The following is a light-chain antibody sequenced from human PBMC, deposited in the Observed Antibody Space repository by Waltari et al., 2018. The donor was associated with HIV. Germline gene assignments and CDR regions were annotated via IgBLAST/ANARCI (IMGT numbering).Light chain of an antibody. V-gene: IGLV2-14*03. CDR2: ADT. Sequence: QSALPQPASVSGSPGQSIPISCPGPPVALGGYNFFSCYQQHPGKAPKLLFFADTSRPPGVSGRFSGSKSDNTASLFISGLQSEDEAHYYCSSYTTRTSVTFGGGTKVTVL. CDR3: SSYTTRTSVT. J-gene: IGLJ2*01. CDR1: PVALGGYNF.